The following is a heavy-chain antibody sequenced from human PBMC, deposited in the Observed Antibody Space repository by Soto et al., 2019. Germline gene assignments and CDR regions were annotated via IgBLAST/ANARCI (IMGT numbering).Heavy chain of an antibody. CDR1: VFTFSSYS. CDR3: AKKVNSGPGSQYFDY. D-gene: IGHD3-10*01. V-gene: IGHV3-23*01. Sequence: GGSLRLSCAASVFTFSSYSMSWIRQAPGKGLEWVSGFRTGGDDGTTYYADSVKGRFTISRDNSKNTLFLQMNSLRAEDTAIYYCAKKVNSGPGSQYFDYWGQGTLVTVSS. CDR2: FRTGGDDGTT. J-gene: IGHJ4*02.